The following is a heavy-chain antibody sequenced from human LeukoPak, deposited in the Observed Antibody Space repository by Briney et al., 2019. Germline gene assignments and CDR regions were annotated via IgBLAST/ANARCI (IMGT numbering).Heavy chain of an antibody. J-gene: IGHJ6*02. D-gene: IGHD5-18*01. CDR3: ARAGHTAMDGPDYYYYGMDV. CDR2: INPSGGST. V-gene: IGHV1-46*01. Sequence: ASVKVSCKASGYTFTSYGISWVRQAPGQGLEWMGIINPSGGSTSYAQKFQGRVTMTRDTSTSTVYMELSSLRSEDTAVYYCARAGHTAMDGPDYYYYGMDVWGQGTTVTVSS. CDR1: GYTFTSYG.